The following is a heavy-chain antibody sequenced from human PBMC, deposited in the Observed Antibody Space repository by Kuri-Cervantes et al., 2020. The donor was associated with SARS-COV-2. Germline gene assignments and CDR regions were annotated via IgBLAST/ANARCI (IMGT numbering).Heavy chain of an antibody. Sequence: GSLRLSCTVSGTSITIPRYYWGWIRQSPGTGLEWIGSIHYSGRSSSNPSLTGRVIMPVDTSHNHFSLKLSSVTAADTGVYHCARQFWGPTGDPDDGFDSWGQGTMVTVSS. CDR2: IHYSGRS. CDR1: GTSITIPRYY. J-gene: IGHJ3*02. V-gene: IGHV4-39*01. CDR3: ARQFWGPTGDPDDGFDS. D-gene: IGHD3-16*01.